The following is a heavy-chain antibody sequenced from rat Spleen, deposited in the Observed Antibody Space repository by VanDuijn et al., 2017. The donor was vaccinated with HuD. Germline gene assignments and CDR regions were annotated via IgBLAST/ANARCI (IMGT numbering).Heavy chain of an antibody. V-gene: IGHV5-31*01. CDR1: GFTFNNYW. J-gene: IGHJ2*01. Sequence: EVQLVESGGGLVQPGRSLKLSCVASGFTFNNYWMTWIRQAPGKGLEWVASITNTGGSTYYPDSVKGRFTISRDNAKSTLYLQMNSLRSEDTATYYCTRDEALGYDGYWDYFDYWGQGVMVTGSS. D-gene: IGHD1-12*03. CDR3: TRDEALGYDGYWDYFDY. CDR2: ITNTGGST.